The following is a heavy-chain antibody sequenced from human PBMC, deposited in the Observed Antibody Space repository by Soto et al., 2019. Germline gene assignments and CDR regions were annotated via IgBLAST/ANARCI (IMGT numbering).Heavy chain of an antibody. Sequence: SETLSLTCTVSGGSISNYYWGWIRQPPGKGLEWPGYIYYSGSTNYNPSLKSRVTISVDTSKNQFSLKLRSVTAADTAVYYCARLYCGSTNCYDLFHYWGQGTLVTVS. J-gene: IGHJ4*02. CDR2: IYYSGST. V-gene: IGHV4-59*01. CDR3: ARLYCGSTNCYDLFHY. CDR1: GGSISNYY. D-gene: IGHD2-2*01.